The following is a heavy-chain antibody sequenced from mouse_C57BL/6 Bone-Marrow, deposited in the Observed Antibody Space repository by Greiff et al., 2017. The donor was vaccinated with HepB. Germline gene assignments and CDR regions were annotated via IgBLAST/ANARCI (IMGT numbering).Heavy chain of an antibody. CDR2: IYPSDSET. CDR3: ARKNYYDSSVWFAY. J-gene: IGHJ3*01. CDR1: GYTFTSYW. D-gene: IGHD1-1*01. V-gene: IGHV1-61*01. Sequence: VQLQQPGAELVRPGSSVKLSCKASGYTFTSYWMDWVKQRPGQGLEWIGNIYPSDSETHYNQKFKDKATLTVDKSSSTAYMQLSSLTSEDSAVYYCARKNYYDSSVWFAYWGQGTLVTVTA.